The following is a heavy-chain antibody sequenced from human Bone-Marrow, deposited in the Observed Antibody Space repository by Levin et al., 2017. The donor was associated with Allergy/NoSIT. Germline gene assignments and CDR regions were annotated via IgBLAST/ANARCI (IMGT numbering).Heavy chain of an antibody. D-gene: IGHD6-19*01. Sequence: LSLTCAASGFTFRSCWMSWVRQAPGKGLEWVANINPDGSEKNYVESVKGRFTISRDNAKNSLYLQMNSLRVEDTAVYYCAKGGGSGWPFDYWGQGNLVTVSS. V-gene: IGHV3-7*01. CDR2: INPDGSEK. CDR1: GFTFRSCW. J-gene: IGHJ4*02. CDR3: AKGGGSGWPFDY.